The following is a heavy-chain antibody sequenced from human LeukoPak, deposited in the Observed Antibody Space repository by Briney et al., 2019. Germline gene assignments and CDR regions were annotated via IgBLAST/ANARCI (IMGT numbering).Heavy chain of an antibody. D-gene: IGHD3-10*01. CDR1: GFTFSSYA. CDR2: IRGSGGST. CDR3: AKDRSEYGSGSYYPLDY. V-gene: IGHV3-23*01. J-gene: IGHJ4*02. Sequence: GGSLRLSCAASGFTFSSYAMSWVRQAPGKGLEWVSAIRGSGGSTYYADSVKGRFTISRDNSKNTLYLQMNSLRAEDTAVYYCAKDRSEYGSGSYYPLDYWGQGTLVTVSS.